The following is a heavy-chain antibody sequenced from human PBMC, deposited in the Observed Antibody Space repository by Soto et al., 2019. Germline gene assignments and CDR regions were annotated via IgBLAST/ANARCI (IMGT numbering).Heavy chain of an antibody. CDR1: GFTVTSTY. D-gene: IGHD4-17*01. CDR2: IYSGTNT. J-gene: IGHJ3*01. Sequence: EVQLVESGGGLIQPGGSLRLSCAASGFTVTSTYLAWVRQAPGKGLEWVSVIYSGTNTYYADSVKGRFTTSRDNSKNTLYLQMNSLRVEDTAMYYCARDRTTWAFDVWGQGTMVTVSS. V-gene: IGHV3-53*01. CDR3: ARDRTTWAFDV.